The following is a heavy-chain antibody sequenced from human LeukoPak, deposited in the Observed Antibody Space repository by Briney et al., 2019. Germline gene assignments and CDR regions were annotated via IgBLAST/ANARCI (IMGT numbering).Heavy chain of an antibody. CDR2: ISSSSSYI. Sequence: GGSLRLSCAASGFTFSSYSMNWVRQAPGKGLEWVSSISSSSSYIYYADSVKGRFTISRDNAKNSLYLQMNSLRAEDTAVYYCARDPHYYGSGTSFDYWGRGTLVTVSS. CDR1: GFTFSSYS. J-gene: IGHJ4*02. V-gene: IGHV3-21*01. D-gene: IGHD3-10*01. CDR3: ARDPHYYGSGTSFDY.